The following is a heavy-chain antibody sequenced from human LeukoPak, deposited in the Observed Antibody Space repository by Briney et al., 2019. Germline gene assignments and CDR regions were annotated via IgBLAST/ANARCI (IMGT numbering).Heavy chain of an antibody. V-gene: IGHV1-2*02. CDR3: ARTNLDAFDI. Sequence: ASVKVSCKASGYTFTDYYIHWVRHAPGQGLEWMGWINPHSGDTYYAQKFQGRVTMTRDTSISTAYMVLSRLRSDDTAVFYCARTNLDAFDIWGQGTMVTVSS. D-gene: IGHD4/OR15-4a*01. CDR2: INPHSGDT. J-gene: IGHJ3*02. CDR1: GYTFTDYY.